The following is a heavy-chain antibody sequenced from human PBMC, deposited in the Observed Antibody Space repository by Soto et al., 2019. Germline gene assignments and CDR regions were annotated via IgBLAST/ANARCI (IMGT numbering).Heavy chain of an antibody. CDR1: GDSISSYY. D-gene: IGHD5-12*01. CDR2: IYYSGST. CDR3: ARGVASIGP. J-gene: IGHJ5*02. V-gene: IGHV4-59*01. Sequence: QVQLQESGPRLVKPSETLSLTCPVSGDSISSYYWSWIRQPPGKGLEWIGYIYYSGSTNYNPSLKGLVTISVDTPKNQFSSKLTAVTAADAAVYYCARGVASIGPWGQGTLVTVSS.